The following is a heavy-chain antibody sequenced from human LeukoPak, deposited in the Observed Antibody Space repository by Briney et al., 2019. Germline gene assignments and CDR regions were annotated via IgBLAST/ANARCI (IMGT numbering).Heavy chain of an antibody. CDR3: AGGSSSGFFDY. D-gene: IGHD6-6*01. Sequence: GRSLRLSCAASGFIFSDHYMDWVRQAPGKGLEWVGRTRNRANSYTTEYAASVKGRFTISRDNSKNSLYLEMNSLKTEATVVYYCAGGSSSGFFDYWGLGTLVTVSS. J-gene: IGHJ4*02. CDR2: TRNRANSYTT. V-gene: IGHV3-72*01. CDR1: GFIFSDHY.